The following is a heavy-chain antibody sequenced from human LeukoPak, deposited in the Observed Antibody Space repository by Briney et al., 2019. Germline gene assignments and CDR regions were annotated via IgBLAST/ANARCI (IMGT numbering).Heavy chain of an antibody. D-gene: IGHD5-18*01. V-gene: IGHV4-39*01. J-gene: IGHJ4*02. CDR2: IYYSGST. Sequence: SETLSLTCTVSGGSISSGNYYWGWIRQPPGKGLEWIGNIYYSGSTYYNPSLKSRVTISVDTSKNQFSLKLSSVTAADTAVYYCARRGYSYDYFDYWGQGTLVTVSS. CDR3: ARRGYSYDYFDY. CDR1: GGSISSGNYY.